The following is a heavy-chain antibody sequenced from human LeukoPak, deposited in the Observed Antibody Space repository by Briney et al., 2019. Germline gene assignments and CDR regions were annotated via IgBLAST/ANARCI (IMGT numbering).Heavy chain of an antibody. CDR2: IRSKANRYAT. CDR1: GFTFSDSA. D-gene: IGHD2-21*01. J-gene: IGHJ4*02. CDR3: RCGGQGY. V-gene: IGHV3-73*01. Sequence: GGSLKLSCAASGFTFSDSAVHWVRQASGKGLEWVGRIRSKANRYATSYAASVTGRFTISRDDSKNTAYLQMNSLKTEDTAVYYCRCGGQGYWGQGTLVTVSS.